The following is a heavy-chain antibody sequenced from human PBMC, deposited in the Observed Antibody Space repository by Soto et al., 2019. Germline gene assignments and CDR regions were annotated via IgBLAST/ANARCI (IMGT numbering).Heavy chain of an antibody. Sequence: EVQLVGSGGGLVQPGGSLRLSCAASGFTFSSYSMNWVRQAPGKWLAWVSYISSSSSTIYYADSVKCRFTISRDNAMYSLYLQMNRLRDDDTAVYYCARDHGSGSYYWKEYFDYWGQGTLVTVSS. CDR2: ISSSSSTI. J-gene: IGHJ4*02. D-gene: IGHD3-10*01. CDR3: ARDHGSGSYYWKEYFDY. CDR1: GFTFSSYS. V-gene: IGHV3-48*02.